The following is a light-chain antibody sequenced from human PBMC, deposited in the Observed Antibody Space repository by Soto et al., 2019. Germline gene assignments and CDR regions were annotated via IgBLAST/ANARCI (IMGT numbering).Light chain of an antibody. J-gene: IGKJ1*01. CDR3: LQRDNWPRT. V-gene: IGKV3-11*01. CDR2: DAS. Sequence: EIVLTQSPATLSLSPGERATLACRASQSVSSYLAWYQQKPGQAPRLLIYDASNRATGIPARFRGSGSGTDFTLTISGLEPEDFAVYYCLQRDNWPRTFGQGTKVEIK. CDR1: QSVSSY.